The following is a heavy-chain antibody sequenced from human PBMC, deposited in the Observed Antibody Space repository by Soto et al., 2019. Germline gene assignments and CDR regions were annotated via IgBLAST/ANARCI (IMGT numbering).Heavy chain of an antibody. CDR2: IIPIFGTA. V-gene: IGHV1-69*06. CDR1: GGTFSSYA. Sequence: ASVKVSCKASGGTFSSYAISWVRQAPGQGLEWMGGIIPIFGTANYAQKFQGRVTITADKSTSTAYMELSSLRSEDTAVYYCAGDRTYYYDSSGYYGYWGQGTLVTVSS. J-gene: IGHJ4*02. D-gene: IGHD3-22*01. CDR3: AGDRTYYYDSSGYYGY.